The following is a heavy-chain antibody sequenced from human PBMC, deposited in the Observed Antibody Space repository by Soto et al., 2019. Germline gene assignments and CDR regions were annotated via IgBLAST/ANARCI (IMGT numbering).Heavy chain of an antibody. V-gene: IGHV3-33*01. D-gene: IGHD3-22*01. Sequence: QVQLVESGGGVVQPGRSLRLSCAASGFTFSSYGMHWVRQAPGKGLEWVAVIWYDGSNKYYADSVKGRFTISRDNSKNXXYLQMNSLRAEDTAVYYCAREGVTMIGVERDGMDVWGQGTTVTVSS. CDR2: IWYDGSNK. J-gene: IGHJ6*02. CDR1: GFTFSSYG. CDR3: AREGVTMIGVERDGMDV.